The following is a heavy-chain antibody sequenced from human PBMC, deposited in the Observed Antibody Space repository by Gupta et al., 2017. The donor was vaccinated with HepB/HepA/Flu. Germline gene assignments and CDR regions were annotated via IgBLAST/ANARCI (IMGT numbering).Heavy chain of an antibody. D-gene: IGHD3-22*01. Sequence: QVQLKQWGAGLLEPWETLSLTCAAYTNHFRGHYWSWIRQSPGRGLEWIGEINHVGSTNYNPSLGSRVTISVDVSRKQFSLRLNSVTAADTAVYFCARPAGYYSGLVYWGQGTPVTVSP. CDR2: INHVGST. V-gene: IGHV4-34*02. CDR1: TNHFRGHY. CDR3: ARPAGYYSGLVY. J-gene: IGHJ4*02.